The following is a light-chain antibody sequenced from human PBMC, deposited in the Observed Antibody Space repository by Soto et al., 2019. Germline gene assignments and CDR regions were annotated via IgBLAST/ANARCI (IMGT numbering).Light chain of an antibody. J-gene: IGLJ1*01. V-gene: IGLV2-14*01. Sequence: QYALTQAASVSGSPGQSITISCTGTSSDVGGYNYVSWYQQHPGKAPKLMIYEVSNRPSGVSNRFSGSKSGNTASLTISGLQAEDEADYYCSSYTSSSTQVFGTGTKLTVL. CDR2: EVS. CDR1: SSDVGGYNY. CDR3: SSYTSSSTQV.